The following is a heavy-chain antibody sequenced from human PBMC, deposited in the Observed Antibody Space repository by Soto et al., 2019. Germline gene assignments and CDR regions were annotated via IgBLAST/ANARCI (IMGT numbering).Heavy chain of an antibody. CDR1: GYTFTSYG. J-gene: IGHJ4*02. V-gene: IGHV1-18*01. Sequence: ASVKVSCKASGYTFTSYGLSWVRQAPGQGLEWMGWISAYNGNTNYAQKLQGRVTITADKSTGTAYMELNSLRSEDTAVYYCVRDSPIGSTFSGYDGIDYWGQGTLVTV. D-gene: IGHD5-12*01. CDR2: ISAYNGNT. CDR3: VRDSPIGSTFSGYDGIDY.